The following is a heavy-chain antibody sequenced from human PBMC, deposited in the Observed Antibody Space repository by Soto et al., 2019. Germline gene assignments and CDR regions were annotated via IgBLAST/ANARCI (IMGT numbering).Heavy chain of an antibody. Sequence: KTSETLSLTCTVSGGSISSYYWSWIRQPPGKGLEWIGYIYYSGSTNYNPSLKSRVTISVDTSKNQFSLKLSSVTAADTAVYYCASSDYGDYFEHDYWGQGTLVTVSS. CDR3: ASSDYGDYFEHDY. CDR1: GGSISSYY. D-gene: IGHD4-17*01. CDR2: IYYSGST. V-gene: IGHV4-59*01. J-gene: IGHJ4*02.